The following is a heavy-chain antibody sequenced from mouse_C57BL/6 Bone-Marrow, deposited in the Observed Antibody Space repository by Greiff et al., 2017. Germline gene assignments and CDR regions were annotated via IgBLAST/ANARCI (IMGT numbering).Heavy chain of an antibody. CDR2: IDPETGGT. Sequence: VHLVESGAELVRPGASVTLSCKASGYTFTDYEMHWVKQTPVHGLEWIGAIDPETGGTAYNQKFKGKAILTADKSSSTAYMELRSLTSEDSAVYYCTRDWWYFDVWGTGTTVTVSS. CDR3: TRDWWYFDV. CDR1: GYTFTDYE. D-gene: IGHD4-1*01. J-gene: IGHJ1*03. V-gene: IGHV1-15*01.